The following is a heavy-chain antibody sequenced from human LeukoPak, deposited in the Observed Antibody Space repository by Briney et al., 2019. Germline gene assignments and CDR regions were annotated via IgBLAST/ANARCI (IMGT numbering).Heavy chain of an antibody. CDR2: IWYDGSNK. D-gene: IGHD3-16*01. J-gene: IGHJ4*02. Sequence: PGRSLRLSCAASGFTFSSYGMHWVRQAPGKGLEWVAVIWYDGSNKYYADSVKGRFTISRANSKNTVDLQMNRLRAEDTAVYYCARDGGGYWGQGTLVTVSS. CDR3: ARDGGGY. V-gene: IGHV3-33*01. CDR1: GFTFSSYG.